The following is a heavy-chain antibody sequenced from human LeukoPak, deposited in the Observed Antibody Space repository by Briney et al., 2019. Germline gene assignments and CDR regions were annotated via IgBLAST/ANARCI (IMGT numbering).Heavy chain of an antibody. D-gene: IGHD3-22*01. CDR1: GYTFTGYY. CDR2: INPNSGGT. Sequence: GASVKVSCKASGYTFTGYYMHWVRQAPGQGLEWMGWINPNSGGTNYAQKFQVRVTMTRDTSISTAYMELSGLRSDDTAVYYCARDRPYYDSSGYYLFDYWGQGTLVTVSS. V-gene: IGHV1-2*02. CDR3: ARDRPYYDSSGYYLFDY. J-gene: IGHJ4*02.